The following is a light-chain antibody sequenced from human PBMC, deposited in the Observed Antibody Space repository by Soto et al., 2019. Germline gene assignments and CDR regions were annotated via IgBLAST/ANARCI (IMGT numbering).Light chain of an antibody. Sequence: DIQMTQSPSSLSASVGDRVTITCQASQDIGNYLNWYQQRPGKAPKLLILDASSLDTGVPSRFSGSGSGTDFTFTISRLQSEDIATYNSQQYYNVPITFGQGTRLDIK. CDR2: DAS. J-gene: IGKJ5*01. V-gene: IGKV1-33*01. CDR3: QQYYNVPIT. CDR1: QDIGNY.